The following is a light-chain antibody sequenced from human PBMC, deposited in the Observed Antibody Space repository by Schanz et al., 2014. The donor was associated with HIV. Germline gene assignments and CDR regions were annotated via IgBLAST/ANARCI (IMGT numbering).Light chain of an antibody. CDR1: SSDVGSYDF. J-gene: IGLJ3*02. V-gene: IGLV2-14*03. CDR3: ATWDDSLDGWV. CDR2: DVT. Sequence: QSALTQPASVSGSPGQSITISCTGTSSDVGSYDFVSWYQQHPGKAPKLMIYDVTNRPSGVSNRFSGSKSGNTASLTISGLQAEDEADFFCATWDDSLDGWVFGGGTKLTVL.